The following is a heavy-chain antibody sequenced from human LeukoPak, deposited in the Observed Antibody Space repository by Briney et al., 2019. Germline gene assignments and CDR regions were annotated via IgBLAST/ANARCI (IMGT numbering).Heavy chain of an antibody. V-gene: IGHV4-59*12. CDR3: ARDIRDDFWSGYHNWFDP. D-gene: IGHD3-3*01. CDR2: IYYSGST. Sequence: SETLSLTCTVSGGSISSYYWSWIRQPPGKGLEWIGYIYYSGSTYYNPSLKSRVTISVDTSKNQFSLKLSSVTAADTAVYYCARDIRDDFWSGYHNWFDPWGQGTLVTVSS. CDR1: GGSISSYY. J-gene: IGHJ5*02.